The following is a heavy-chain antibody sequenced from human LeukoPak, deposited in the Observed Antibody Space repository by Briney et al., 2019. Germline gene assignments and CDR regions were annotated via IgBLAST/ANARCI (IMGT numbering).Heavy chain of an antibody. J-gene: IGHJ5*02. V-gene: IGHV4-59*08. D-gene: IGHD3-22*01. CDR2: IYYSGST. CDR1: GGSISSYY. CDR3: ARYSGYYYEGERNWFDP. Sequence: SETLSLTCTVSGGSISSYYWSWIRQPPGKGLEWIGYIYYSGSTNYNPSLKSRVTMSVDTSKNQFSLKLSSVTAADTAVYYCARYSGYYYEGERNWFDPWGQGTLVTVSS.